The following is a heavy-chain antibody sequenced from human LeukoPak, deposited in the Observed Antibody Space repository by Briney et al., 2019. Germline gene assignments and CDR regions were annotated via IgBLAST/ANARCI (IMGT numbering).Heavy chain of an antibody. CDR2: IYYSGST. V-gene: IGHV4-59*01. CDR3: ARDLGVMVRAFDI. CDR1: VGSIRSYS. Sequence: PSETLSLTCAVSVGSIRSYSWSCIRHPPGKRLECIGYIYYSGSTSYNPSLKSRVTISVDTSKNQLSLKLSSVTAADTAVYYCARDLGVMVRAFDIWGQGTMVTVSS. D-gene: IGHD5-18*01. J-gene: IGHJ3*02.